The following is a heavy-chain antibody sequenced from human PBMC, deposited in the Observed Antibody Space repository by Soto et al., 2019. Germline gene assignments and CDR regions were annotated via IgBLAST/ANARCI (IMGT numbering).Heavy chain of an antibody. Sequence: GGSLRLSCEASGFSLSTYSMHWVRQAPGKGLEWVSSIGRRSDIYYADSVKGRFTISRDNAKNSVSLQMNSLRDEDTAVYYCAREETAWPLAYGLDVWGQGXTVTV. J-gene: IGHJ6*02. CDR1: GFSLSTYS. CDR3: AREETAWPLAYGLDV. D-gene: IGHD2-21*02. V-gene: IGHV3-21*01. CDR2: IGRRSDI.